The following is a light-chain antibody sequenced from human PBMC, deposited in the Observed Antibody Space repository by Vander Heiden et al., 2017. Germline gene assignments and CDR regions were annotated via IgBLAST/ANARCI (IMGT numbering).Light chain of an antibody. CDR3: QQTYINPLT. J-gene: IGKJ1*01. CDR1: QSISGY. Sequence: DIHLNQSPSSLSASVGDRVNITCRASQSISGYLNGDQQKAVKAPNLLIYAASSLQSGVPSRFSGSGSGTDFALTISSLQPEDFATYYCQQTYINPLTFGQGTKVEIK. V-gene: IGKV1-39*01. CDR2: AAS.